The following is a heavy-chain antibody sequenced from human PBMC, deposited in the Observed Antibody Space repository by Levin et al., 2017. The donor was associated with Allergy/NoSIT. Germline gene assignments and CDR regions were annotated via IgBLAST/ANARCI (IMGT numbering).Heavy chain of an antibody. Sequence: GESLKISCKASGYTFTGYYMHWVRQAPGQGLEWMGWINPNSGGTNYAQKFQGRVTMTRDTSISTAYMELSRLRSDDTAVYYCARAGTMIVVVGAFDIWGQGTMVTVSS. CDR2: INPNSGGT. V-gene: IGHV1-2*02. CDR1: GYTFTGYY. D-gene: IGHD3-22*01. J-gene: IGHJ3*02. CDR3: ARAGTMIVVVGAFDI.